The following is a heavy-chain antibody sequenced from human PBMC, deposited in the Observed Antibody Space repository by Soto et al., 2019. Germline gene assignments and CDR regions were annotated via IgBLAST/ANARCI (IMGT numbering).Heavy chain of an antibody. CDR1: GGSISSYY. D-gene: IGHD3-3*01. CDR3: AREAGLYYDFWSGYYTDYYYYGMDV. CDR2: IYTSGST. V-gene: IGHV4-4*07. Sequence: SETLSLTCTVSGGSISSYYWSWIRQPAGKGLGWIGRIYTSGSTNYNPSLKSRVTMSVDTSKNQFSLKLSSVTAADTAVYYCAREAGLYYDFWSGYYTDYYYYGMDVWGQGTTVTVSS. J-gene: IGHJ6*02.